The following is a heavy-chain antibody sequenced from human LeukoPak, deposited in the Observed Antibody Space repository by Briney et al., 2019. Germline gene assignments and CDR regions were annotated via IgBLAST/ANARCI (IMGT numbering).Heavy chain of an antibody. CDR1: GFSINSYD. J-gene: IGHJ5*02. CDR2: ISSKSDFI. Sequence: PGGSLRLSCTASGFSINSYDMNWVRQAPGKGLEWVSSISSKSDFIYYSDSVRGRFTISRDNADNSLYLQMNSLRAEDTAVYYCARADCSASTCYLRRSWFDPWGQGTLVTVSS. CDR3: ARADCSASTCYLRRSWFDP. D-gene: IGHD3-9*01. V-gene: IGHV3-21*01.